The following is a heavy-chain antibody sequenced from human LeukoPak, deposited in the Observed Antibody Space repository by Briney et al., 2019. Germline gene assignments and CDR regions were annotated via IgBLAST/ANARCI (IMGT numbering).Heavy chain of an antibody. J-gene: IGHJ4*02. V-gene: IGHV3-21*01. D-gene: IGHD3-22*01. Sequence: GGSLRLSCAASGFTFSSYSMNWVHQAPGKGLEWVSSISSSSSYIYYADSVKGRFTISRDNAKNSLYLQMNSLRAEDTAVYYCAREGTYYYDSSGHSDYWGQGTLVTVSS. CDR2: ISSSSSYI. CDR3: AREGTYYYDSSGHSDY. CDR1: GFTFSSYS.